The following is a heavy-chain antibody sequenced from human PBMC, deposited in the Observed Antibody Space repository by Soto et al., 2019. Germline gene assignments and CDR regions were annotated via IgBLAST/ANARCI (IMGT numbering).Heavy chain of an antibody. CDR1: GFTFSSYG. CDR3: AKDDTFRVYYYYGMDV. J-gene: IGHJ6*02. D-gene: IGHD3-10*01. Sequence: QVQLVESGGGVVQPGRSLRLSCAASGFTFSSYGMHWVRQAPGKGLEWVAVISYDGSNKYYADSVKGRFTISRDNSKNXLYLQMNSLRAEDTAVYYCAKDDTFRVYYYYGMDVWGQGTTVTVSS. V-gene: IGHV3-30*18. CDR2: ISYDGSNK.